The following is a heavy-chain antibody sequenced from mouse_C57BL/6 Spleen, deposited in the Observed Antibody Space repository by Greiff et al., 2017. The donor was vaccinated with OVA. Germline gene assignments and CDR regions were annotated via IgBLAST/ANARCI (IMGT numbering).Heavy chain of an antibody. CDR1: GYTFTDYN. CDR2: INPNNGGT. Sequence: VQLQQSGPELVKPGASVKMSCKASGYTFTDYNMHWVKQSPGKSLEWIGYINPNNGGTSYNQKFKGKATLTVNKYSSTAYMEIRSLTSEDSVFYYCARRYYSRYFDYWGQGTTLTGSS. J-gene: IGHJ2*01. D-gene: IGHD2-5*01. CDR3: ARRYYSRYFDY. V-gene: IGHV1-22*01.